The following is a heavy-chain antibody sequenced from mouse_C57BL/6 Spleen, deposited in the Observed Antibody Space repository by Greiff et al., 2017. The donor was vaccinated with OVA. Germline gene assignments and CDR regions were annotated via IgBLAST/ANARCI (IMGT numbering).Heavy chain of an antibody. CDR3: ARGGDSAY. J-gene: IGHJ3*01. Sequence: VQLQQSGAELVRPGTSVKVSCKASGYAFTNYLIEWVKQRPGQGLEWIGVINPGSGGTNYNEKFKGKATLTADKSSSTAYMQLSCLTSEDSAVYFCARGGDSAYWGQGTLVTVSA. CDR1: GYAFTNYL. V-gene: IGHV1-54*01. CDR2: INPGSGGT.